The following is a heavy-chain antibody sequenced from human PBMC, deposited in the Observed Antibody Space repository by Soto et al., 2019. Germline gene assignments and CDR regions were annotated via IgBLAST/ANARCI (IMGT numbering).Heavy chain of an antibody. Sequence: GASVKVSCKASGGTFSSYAISWVRQAPGQGLEWMGGIIPNFGTANYAQKFQGRVTITADESTSTAYMELSSLRSEDTAVYYCARAFSGGEMTTVTAIANYYRMDVWSQGATLTVAS. CDR2: IIPNFGTA. CDR3: ARAFSGGEMTTVTAIANYYRMDV. D-gene: IGHD4-4*01. V-gene: IGHV1-69*13. CDR1: GGTFSSYA. J-gene: IGHJ6*02.